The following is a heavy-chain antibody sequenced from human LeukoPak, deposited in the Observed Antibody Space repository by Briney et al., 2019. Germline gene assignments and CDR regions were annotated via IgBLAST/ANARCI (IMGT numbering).Heavy chain of an antibody. J-gene: IGHJ6*03. V-gene: IGHV3-23*01. Sequence: PGGSLRLSCAASGFTFSNYALSWVRQAPGKGLEWVSDISGSGGSTYYADSVKGRFTISRDNSKNTMYLQMNSLRAGDTAVYYCAREPVHRRKVHYYMDVWGKGTTVTISS. CDR3: AREPVHRRKVHYYMDV. CDR2: ISGSGGST. CDR1: GFTFSNYA. D-gene: IGHD6-6*01.